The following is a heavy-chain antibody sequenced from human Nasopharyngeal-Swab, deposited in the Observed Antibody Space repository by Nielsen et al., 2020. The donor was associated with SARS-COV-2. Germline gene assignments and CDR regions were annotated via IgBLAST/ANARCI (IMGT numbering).Heavy chain of an antibody. CDR2: INHSGST. D-gene: IGHD4-17*01. J-gene: IGHJ4*02. Sequence: SETLSLTCAVYGGSLSGYYWSWIRQPPGKGLEWIGEINHSGSTNYNPSLKSRVTISVDTSKNQFSLKLSSVTAADTAVYYCAREVIGYDYGDPFDYWGQGTLVTVSS. V-gene: IGHV4-34*01. CDR3: AREVIGYDYGDPFDY. CDR1: GGSLSGYY.